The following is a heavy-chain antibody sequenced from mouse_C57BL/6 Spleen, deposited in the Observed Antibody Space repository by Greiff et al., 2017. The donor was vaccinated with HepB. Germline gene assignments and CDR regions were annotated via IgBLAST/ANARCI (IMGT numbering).Heavy chain of an antibody. V-gene: IGHV5-9-1*02. D-gene: IGHD2-13*01. CDR3: TRGGDFYYAMDY. CDR2: ISSGGDYI. J-gene: IGHJ4*01. Sequence: EVQGVESGEGLVKPGGSLKLSCAASGFTFSSYAMSWVRQTPEKRLEWVAYISSGGDYIYYADTVKGRFTISRDNARNTLYLQMSSLKSEDTAMNYCTRGGDFYYAMDYWGQGTSVTVSS. CDR1: GFTFSSYA.